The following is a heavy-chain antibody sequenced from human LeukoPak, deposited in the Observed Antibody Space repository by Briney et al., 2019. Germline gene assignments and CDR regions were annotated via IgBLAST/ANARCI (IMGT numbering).Heavy chain of an antibody. CDR1: GYTLTELS. D-gene: IGHD5-18*01. CDR2: IIPIFGTA. Sequence: SVKVSCKVSGYTLTELSMHWVRQAPGQGLEWMGGIIPIFGTANYAQKFQGRVTITADESTSTAYMELSSLRSEDTAVYYCARDRRYSYGFEYYFDYWGQGTLVTVSS. CDR3: ARDRRYSYGFEYYFDY. V-gene: IGHV1-69*13. J-gene: IGHJ4*02.